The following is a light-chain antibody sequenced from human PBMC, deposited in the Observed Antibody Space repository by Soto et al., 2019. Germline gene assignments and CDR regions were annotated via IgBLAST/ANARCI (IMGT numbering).Light chain of an antibody. V-gene: IGLV2-14*01. Sequence: QSVLTQPASVSGSPGQSITISCTGTSNDVGGYRYVSWYQLHPGKAPKLMIYEVSDRPSGVSYRFSGSKSGNTASLTISGLQAEDEADYYCSSYTGSSTVVFGGGTKLPVL. J-gene: IGLJ2*01. CDR3: SSYTGSSTVV. CDR1: SNDVGGYRY. CDR2: EVS.